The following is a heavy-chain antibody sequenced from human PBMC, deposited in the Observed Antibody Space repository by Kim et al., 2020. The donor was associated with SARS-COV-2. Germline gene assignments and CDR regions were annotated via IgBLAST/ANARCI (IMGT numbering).Heavy chain of an antibody. CDR1: GHTLTELS. J-gene: IGHJ4*02. V-gene: IGHV1-24*01. Sequence: ASVKVSCKVSGHTLTELSMHWVRQAPGKGLEWMGGFDPEDGETIYAQKFQGRVTMTEDTSTDTAYMELSSLRSEDTAVYYCATSYAFSARGSPDYWGQGTLVTVSS. CDR3: ATSYAFSARGSPDY. D-gene: IGHD2-2*01. CDR2: FDPEDGET.